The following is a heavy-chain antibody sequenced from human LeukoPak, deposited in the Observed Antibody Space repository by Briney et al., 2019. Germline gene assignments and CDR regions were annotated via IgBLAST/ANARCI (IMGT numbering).Heavy chain of an antibody. CDR1: GLTFSSYG. V-gene: IGHV3-30*18. Sequence: QPGRSLRLSCVASGLTFSSYGMHWVRQAPGKGLEWVAVISNDGSNKYYADSVKGRFTISRDNSKNTLYLQMNSLRAEDTAVYYCAKGRGAFDIWGQGTMVTVSS. J-gene: IGHJ3*02. CDR3: AKGRGAFDI. D-gene: IGHD3-10*01. CDR2: ISNDGSNK.